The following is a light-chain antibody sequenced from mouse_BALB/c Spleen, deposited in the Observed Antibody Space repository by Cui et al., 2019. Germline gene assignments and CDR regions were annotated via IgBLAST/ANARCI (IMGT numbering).Light chain of an antibody. CDR3: QQMSSYPPT. J-gene: IGKJ2*01. Sequence: QIVITQSQAIMYASLGEKVSITCSARSSVSYMHCIQQKPCTSPKLWIYSTSNLASGVPSRFSVIVSGTSYSLTISRMEAEDAATNYGQQMSSYPPTFGWGTKLEIK. CDR2: STS. V-gene: IGKV4-57*01. CDR1: SSVSY.